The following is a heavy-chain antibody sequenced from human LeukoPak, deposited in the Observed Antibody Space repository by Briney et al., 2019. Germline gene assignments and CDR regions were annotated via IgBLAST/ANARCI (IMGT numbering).Heavy chain of an antibody. D-gene: IGHD7-27*01. CDR2: IGEDGS. CDR3: ARDVNWGHFNY. Sequence: GGSLRLSCAASGFTFSTYWMSWVRQAPGKGLEWVASIGEDGSDYVASMKGRFAISRDNAKNSLYLEMNSLRAEDTAVYYCARDVNWGHFNYCGQGTLVTVSS. CDR1: GFTFSTYW. V-gene: IGHV3-7*01. J-gene: IGHJ4*02.